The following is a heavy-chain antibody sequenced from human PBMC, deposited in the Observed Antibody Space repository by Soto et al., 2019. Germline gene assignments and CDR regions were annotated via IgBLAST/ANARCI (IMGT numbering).Heavy chain of an antibody. CDR2: IYYSGST. J-gene: IGHJ4*02. CDR3: ARVDTSMGATCVSY. CDR1: GGSISSGGYY. Sequence: SETLSLTCTVSGGSISSGGYYWSWIRQHPGKGLEWIGYIYYSGSTHYNPSLKSRVTISVDTSKNQFSLKLSSVTAADTAVYYCARVDTSMGATCVSYWGQGTLVTVSS. D-gene: IGHD1-26*01. V-gene: IGHV4-31*03.